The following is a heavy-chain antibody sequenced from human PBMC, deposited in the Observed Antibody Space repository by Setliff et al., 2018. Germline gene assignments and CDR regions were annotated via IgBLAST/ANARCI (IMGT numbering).Heavy chain of an antibody. Sequence: PSETLSLTCTVSVYSIRSGHYWGWIRQPPGKGLEWIGSISHSGSTYYNPSLRSRVTISLDTSKNQFSPKLTSVTAADTAVYYCAGGRRYDYGWDFDYWGQGTLVTVSS. CDR1: VYSIRSGHY. D-gene: IGHD4-17*01. V-gene: IGHV4-38-2*02. CDR2: ISHSGST. CDR3: AGGRRYDYGWDFDY. J-gene: IGHJ4*02.